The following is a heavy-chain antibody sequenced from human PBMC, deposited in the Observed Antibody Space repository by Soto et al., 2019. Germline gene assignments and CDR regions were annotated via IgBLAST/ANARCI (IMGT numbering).Heavy chain of an antibody. D-gene: IGHD5-18*01. Sequence: SQPLCLTFAISGDSVSSNSAAWNWIRQSPSRGLEWLGRTYYRSKWYNDYAVSVKSRITINPDTSKNQFPLQLNSVTPEDTAVYYCARRTWIQLSFDYWGQGTLVTVSS. V-gene: IGHV6-1*01. CDR3: ARRTWIQLSFDY. J-gene: IGHJ4*02. CDR1: GDSVSSNSAA. CDR2: TYYRSKWYN.